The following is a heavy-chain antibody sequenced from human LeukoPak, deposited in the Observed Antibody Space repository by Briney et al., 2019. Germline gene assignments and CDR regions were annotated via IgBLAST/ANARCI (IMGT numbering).Heavy chain of an antibody. V-gene: IGHV3-30*03. J-gene: IGHJ4*02. Sequence: PGGSLRLSCAASGFTFSSYGMHWVRQAPGKGLEWVAVISYDGSNKYYADFVKGRFTVSRDNSKNTLFLQMNSLRAEDTAVYYCARDHDYWGQGTLVTVSS. CDR3: ARDHDY. CDR2: ISYDGSNK. CDR1: GFTFSSYG.